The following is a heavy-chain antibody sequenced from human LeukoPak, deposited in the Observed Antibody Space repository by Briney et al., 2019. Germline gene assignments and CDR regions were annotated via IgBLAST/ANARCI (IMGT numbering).Heavy chain of an antibody. J-gene: IGHJ6*02. CDR2: INTNIAGT. CDR1: GYTFTGYY. V-gene: IGHV1-2*02. D-gene: IGHD3-22*01. Sequence: ASVKVSCKASGYTFTGYYMHWVRQAPGQGLEWMGWINTNIAGTNYAQKFQGRVTMTRDTSISTAYMELSRLRSDDTAVYYCARDLNYYDSSGYSTHYYYDGMDVWGQGTTVTVSS. CDR3: ARDLNYYDSSGYSTHYYYDGMDV.